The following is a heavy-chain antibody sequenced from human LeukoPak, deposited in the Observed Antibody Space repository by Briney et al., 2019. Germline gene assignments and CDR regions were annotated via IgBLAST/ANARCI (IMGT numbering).Heavy chain of an antibody. CDR2: INPNSGGA. Sequence: ASVKVSCKASGYTFTDYYMHWVRQAPGQGLEWMGWINPNSGGANYAQTFQGRVTMTRDTSISTAYMELSRLRSDDTAVYYCAADSSGWSDDSLDIWGQGTMVTVSS. D-gene: IGHD6-19*01. CDR1: GYTFTDYY. CDR3: AADSSGWSDDSLDI. V-gene: IGHV1-2*02. J-gene: IGHJ3*02.